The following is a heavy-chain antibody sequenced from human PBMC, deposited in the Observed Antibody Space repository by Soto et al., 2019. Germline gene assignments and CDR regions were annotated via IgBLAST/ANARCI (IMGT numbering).Heavy chain of an antibody. V-gene: IGHV3-30-3*01. CDR3: ARDLIRGDLIPYYDSSGPLHYYYYGMDV. Sequence: HPGGSLRLSCAASGFTFSSYAMHWVRQAPGKGLEWVAVISYDGSNKYYADSVKGRFTISRDNSKNTLYLQMNSLRAEDTAVYYCARDLIRGDLIPYYDSSGPLHYYYYGMDVWGQGTTVTVSS. D-gene: IGHD3-22*01. J-gene: IGHJ6*02. CDR2: ISYDGSNK. CDR1: GFTFSSYA.